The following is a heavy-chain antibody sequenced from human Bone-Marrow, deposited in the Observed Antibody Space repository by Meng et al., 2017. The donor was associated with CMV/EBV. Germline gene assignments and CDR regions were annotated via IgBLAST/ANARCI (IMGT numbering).Heavy chain of an antibody. CDR3: AIKPDSSSWLYDWFDP. V-gene: IGHV3-11*04. CDR1: GFTFSDYY. CDR2: ISSSGSTI. Sequence: GESLKISCAASGFTFSDYYMSWSRQAPGKGLEWVSYISSSGSTIYYADSVKGRFTISRDSAKNTLYLQMNSLRAEDTAVYYCAIKPDSSSWLYDWFDPWGQGTLVTFPS. D-gene: IGHD6-6*01. J-gene: IGHJ5*02.